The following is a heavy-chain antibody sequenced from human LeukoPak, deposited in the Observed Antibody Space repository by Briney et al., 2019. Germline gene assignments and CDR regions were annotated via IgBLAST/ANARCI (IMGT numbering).Heavy chain of an antibody. Sequence: PGGSLRLSCAASGFTFSDYYMSWIRQAPGKGPEWVSYISSSGSTIYYADSVKGRFTISRDNAKNSLYLQMNSLRAEDTAVYYCARGSPKYCSSTSCYTPSFDYWGQGTLVTVSS. D-gene: IGHD2-2*02. CDR3: ARGSPKYCSSTSCYTPSFDY. V-gene: IGHV3-11*01. CDR2: ISSSGSTI. J-gene: IGHJ4*02. CDR1: GFTFSDYY.